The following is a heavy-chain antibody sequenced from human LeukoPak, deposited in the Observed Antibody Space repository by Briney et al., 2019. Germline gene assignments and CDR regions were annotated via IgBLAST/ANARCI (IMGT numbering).Heavy chain of an antibody. D-gene: IGHD4-17*01. CDR3: ARPTTDYGDRVFWFAP. CDR1: GYTFTSYG. J-gene: IGHJ5*02. Sequence: VASVKVSCKASGYTFTSYGISWVRQAPGQGLEWMGWISAYNGNTNYAQKIQGRVTMTTDTSTSTAYMELRSLRSDDTAVYYCARPTTDYGDRVFWFAPWGQGTLVTVSS. V-gene: IGHV1-18*01. CDR2: ISAYNGNT.